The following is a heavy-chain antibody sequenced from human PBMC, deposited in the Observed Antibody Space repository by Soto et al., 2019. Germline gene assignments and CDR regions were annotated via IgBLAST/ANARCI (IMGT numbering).Heavy chain of an antibody. CDR1: GFTFNNYA. V-gene: IGHV3-23*01. CDR3: ALVIPVFDY. CDR2: ISGSGGST. Sequence: EVQLLESGGGLVQPGGSLRLSCAASGFTFNNYAMNWVRQAPGKGLEWVSAISGSGGSTYYVDSVKGRFTISRDNSKNTLYLQMDSRRAEDTAIYYCALVIPVFDYWGQGTLVTVSS. J-gene: IGHJ4*02. D-gene: IGHD2-21*01.